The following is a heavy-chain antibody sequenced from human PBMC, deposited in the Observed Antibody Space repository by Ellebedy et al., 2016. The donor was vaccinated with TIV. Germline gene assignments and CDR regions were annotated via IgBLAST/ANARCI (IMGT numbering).Heavy chain of an antibody. J-gene: IGHJ4*02. CDR2: VSGNGGSP. CDR1: GFNFRSYA. D-gene: IGHD1-14*01. CDR3: ARGRSGTYIHHAFDY. Sequence: GESLKISCVGSGFNFRSYAMIWVRQAPGKALEWVSSVSGNGGSPDYADSVKGRFTISRDNSKNTLYLQLTSLRPEDTAVYYCARGRSGTYIHHAFDYWGRGTLVTVSS. V-gene: IGHV3-23*01.